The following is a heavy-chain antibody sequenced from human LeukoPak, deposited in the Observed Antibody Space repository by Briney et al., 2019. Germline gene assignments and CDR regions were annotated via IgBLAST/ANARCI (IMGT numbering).Heavy chain of an antibody. CDR1: GFTFSSYG. CDR3: ARDLNPGGAYRGGDCYSALDY. Sequence: GGTLRLSCAASGFTFSSYGMSWVRQAPGKGLEWVSAISGSGGSTYYAASVKGRFTISRDNSKNTLYLQMNSLRAEDTAVYYCARDLNPGGAYRGGDCYSALDYWGQGTLVTVSS. V-gene: IGHV3-23*01. J-gene: IGHJ4*02. CDR2: ISGSGGST. D-gene: IGHD2-21*02.